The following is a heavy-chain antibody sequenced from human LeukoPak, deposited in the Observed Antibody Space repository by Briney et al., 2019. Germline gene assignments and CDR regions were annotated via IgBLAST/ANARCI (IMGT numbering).Heavy chain of an antibody. D-gene: IGHD6-13*01. Sequence: GGSLRLSCAASGFTFSTFWMTWVRQAPGKGLEWVANIKPDGSEKSYVDSVKGRFTVSRDNAKNSLYLHMNSLRAEDTALYYCTRNTIAAAGDDWGQGTLVTVSS. V-gene: IGHV3-7*01. J-gene: IGHJ4*02. CDR1: GFTFSTFW. CDR2: IKPDGSEK. CDR3: TRNTIAAAGDD.